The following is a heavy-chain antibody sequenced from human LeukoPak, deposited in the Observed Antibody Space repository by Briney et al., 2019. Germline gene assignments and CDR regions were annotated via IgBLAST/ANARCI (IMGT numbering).Heavy chain of an antibody. CDR2: IIPIFGTA. D-gene: IGHD2-2*01. CDR3: ASGTEGYCSSTSCYALMDV. J-gene: IGHJ6*04. CDR1: GGTFSSYA. Sequence: GASVKVSCKVSGGTFSSYAISWVRQAPGQGLEWMGGIIPIFGTANYAQKFQGRVTITADESTSTAYMELSSLRSEDTAVYYCASGTEGYCSSTSCYALMDVWGKGTTVTVSS. V-gene: IGHV1-69*13.